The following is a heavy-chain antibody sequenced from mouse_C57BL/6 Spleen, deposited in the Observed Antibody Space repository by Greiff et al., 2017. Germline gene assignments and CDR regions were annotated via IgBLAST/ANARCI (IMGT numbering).Heavy chain of an antibody. Sequence: EVMLVESGGGLVKPGGSLKLSCAASGFTLSDYGMHWVRQAPEKGLEWVAYISSGSSTIYYADTVKGRFTISRDNAKNTLFLQMTSLRSEDTAMYYCARSFDYWGQGTTLTVSS. V-gene: IGHV5-17*01. CDR3: ARSFDY. J-gene: IGHJ2*01. CDR2: ISSGSSTI. CDR1: GFTLSDYG.